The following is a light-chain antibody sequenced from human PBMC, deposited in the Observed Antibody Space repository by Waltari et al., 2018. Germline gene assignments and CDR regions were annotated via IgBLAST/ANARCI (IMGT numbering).Light chain of an antibody. J-gene: IGLJ7*01. Sequence: QSVLTQPPSVSAAPGQRVTISCSGGSSNIGHNYVSWYRQFPGTAPKLLILENPWRPSGIPRRFSASKAGTSATLDITGLQAGDEADYYCGTWDSSLSGAVFGGGTHLTVL. CDR1: SSNIGHNY. CDR2: ENP. CDR3: GTWDSSLSGAV. V-gene: IGLV1-51*02.